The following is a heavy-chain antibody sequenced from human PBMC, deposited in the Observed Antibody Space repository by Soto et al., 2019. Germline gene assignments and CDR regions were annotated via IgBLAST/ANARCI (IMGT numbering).Heavy chain of an antibody. D-gene: IGHD1-26*01. CDR2: ISGSGGRT. V-gene: IGHV3-23*01. J-gene: IGHJ4*02. CDR1: GFTFSSYA. Sequence: GGSLRLSCAASGFTFSSYAMSWVRQVPGKGLEWVSAISGSGGRTYYADSVKGRFTISRDNSKNTLYLQMNSLRAEDTVVYYCTKSSEWEFDYWGQGTLVSV. CDR3: TKSSEWEFDY.